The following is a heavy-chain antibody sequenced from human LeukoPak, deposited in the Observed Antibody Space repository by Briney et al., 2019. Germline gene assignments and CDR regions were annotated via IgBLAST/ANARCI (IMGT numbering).Heavy chain of an antibody. Sequence: ASVTVSCKASAYSFTIYTIHWVRQAPGQRLEWMGWINAGNGNRRYSENFQGRITITRDTSATTAYMELSSLRPEDTAVYYCARTTRSWYEDNDAFDIWGQGTTVTVSS. CDR2: INAGNGNR. D-gene: IGHD6-13*01. CDR3: ARTTRSWYEDNDAFDI. V-gene: IGHV1-3*01. J-gene: IGHJ3*02. CDR1: AYSFTIYT.